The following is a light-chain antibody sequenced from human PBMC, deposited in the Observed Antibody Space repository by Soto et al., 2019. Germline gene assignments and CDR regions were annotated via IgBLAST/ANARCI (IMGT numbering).Light chain of an antibody. V-gene: IGLV1-47*02. Sequence: QTVVTQPPSASGTPGQRVTISCSGSTSNIGSNYVYWYQQLPGTAPKLLIYSNNQRPSGVPDRFSGSKSGTSASLAISGLRSEDEAEYYCAAWDDSLSGVVFGGGTKLTVL. CDR1: TSNIGSNY. CDR3: AAWDDSLSGVV. CDR2: SNN. J-gene: IGLJ2*01.